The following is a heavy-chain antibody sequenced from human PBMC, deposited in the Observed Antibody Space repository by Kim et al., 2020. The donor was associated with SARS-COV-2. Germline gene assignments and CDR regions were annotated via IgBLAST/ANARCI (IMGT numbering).Heavy chain of an antibody. J-gene: IGHJ4*02. Sequence: YADSVKGQFTISRDNAKNALYLQMNSLRVEYTAVYYCARRAYSSGWWYFDFWGQGTLVTVSS. V-gene: IGHV3-74*01. CDR3: ARRAYSSGWWYFDF. D-gene: IGHD6-19*01.